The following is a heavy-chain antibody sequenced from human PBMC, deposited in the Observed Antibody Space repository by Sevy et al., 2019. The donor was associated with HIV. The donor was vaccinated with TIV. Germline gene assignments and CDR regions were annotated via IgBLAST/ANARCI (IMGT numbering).Heavy chain of an antibody. V-gene: IGHV3-53*01. CDR3: ARESGYSSSPGAFDI. CDR2: IYDAGST. J-gene: IGHJ3*02. D-gene: IGHD6-19*01. Sequence: GGSLRLSCAASGFTVSSVYMSWVRQAPGKGLEWVSLIYDAGSTYFADSVEGRFTISRDDYKNTLYLQMNSLRAEDTAVYFCARESGYSSSPGAFDIWGQGTMVTVSS. CDR1: GFTVSSVY.